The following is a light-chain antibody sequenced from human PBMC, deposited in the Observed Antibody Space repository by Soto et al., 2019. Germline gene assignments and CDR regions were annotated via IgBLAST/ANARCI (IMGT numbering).Light chain of an antibody. V-gene: IGKV3-20*01. J-gene: IGKJ1*01. CDR1: QSLSSTY. CDR3: QQYGSSPLT. CDR2: GAS. Sequence: EIVLTQSPGTLSLSPGERATLSGRASQSLSSTYLAWYQQKPGQAPRLLIYGASNRATGIPDRFSGSGSGTDFTLTINRLEPEDFAVYYCQQYGSSPLTFGQGTKVEIK.